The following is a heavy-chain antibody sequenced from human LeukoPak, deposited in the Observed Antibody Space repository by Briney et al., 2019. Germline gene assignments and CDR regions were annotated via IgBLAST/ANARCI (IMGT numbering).Heavy chain of an antibody. CDR1: GGTFSSYA. J-gene: IGHJ4*02. CDR3: AKDLGVSRGSYDGYFDY. D-gene: IGHD1-26*01. Sequence: GASVKVSCKASGGTFSSYAISWVRQAPGQGLEWMGGIIPIFGTANYAQKFQGRVTITADKSTSTAYMELSSLRSEDTAVYYCAKDLGVSRGSYDGYFDYWGQGTLVTVSS. V-gene: IGHV1-69*06. CDR2: IIPIFGTA.